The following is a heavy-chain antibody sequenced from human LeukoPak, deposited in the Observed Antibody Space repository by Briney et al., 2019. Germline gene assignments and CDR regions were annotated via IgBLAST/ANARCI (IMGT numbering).Heavy chain of an antibody. V-gene: IGHV2-5*01. J-gene: IGHJ1*01. D-gene: IGHD3-16*01. CDR2: IYGNDDK. CDR1: GFSLSTGGAG. Sequence: SGPTLVKPTQTLTLTCTFSGFSLSTGGAGVAWIRQPPGKALEWLALIYGNDDKRYSPSLKTRLTITKDTSKNQVVLTMTNMDPVDTATYYCVHDIPGGEGFQHWGQGTLVTVSS. CDR3: VHDIPGGEGFQH.